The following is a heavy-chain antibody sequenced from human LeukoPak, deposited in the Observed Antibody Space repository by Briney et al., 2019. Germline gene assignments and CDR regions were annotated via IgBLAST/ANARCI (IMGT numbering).Heavy chain of an antibody. Sequence: TSETLSLTCNVSRRSISSGGHYWSWIRQRPGKGLEWMGYTYFTGSTYYNPSLQSRLIISADTSMTQFSLRLRSVTAADTAVYYCARGWDSSSWSYGYWGQGTLVTVSS. CDR3: ARGWDSSSWSYGY. CDR1: RRSISSGGHY. CDR2: TYFTGST. J-gene: IGHJ4*02. V-gene: IGHV4-31*03. D-gene: IGHD6-13*01.